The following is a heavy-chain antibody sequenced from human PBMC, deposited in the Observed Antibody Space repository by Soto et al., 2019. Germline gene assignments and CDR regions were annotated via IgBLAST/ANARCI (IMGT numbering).Heavy chain of an antibody. Sequence: GGSLRLSCAVSGFTVSSNYMSWVRQAPGKGLEWVSVIYSGGSTYYADSVKGRFTISRDNSKNTLYLQMNSLRAEDTAVYYCARGPHDYEYYFDYWGQGTLVTVSS. CDR1: GFTVSSNY. CDR2: IYSGGST. J-gene: IGHJ4*02. D-gene: IGHD4-17*01. V-gene: IGHV3-66*01. CDR3: ARGPHDYEYYFDY.